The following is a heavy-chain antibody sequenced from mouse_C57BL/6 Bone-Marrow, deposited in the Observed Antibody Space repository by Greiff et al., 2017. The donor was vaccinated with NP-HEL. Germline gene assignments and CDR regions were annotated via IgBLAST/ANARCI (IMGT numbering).Heavy chain of an antibody. CDR1: GYAFTNYL. Sequence: VQLQQSGAELVRPGTSVKVSCKASGYAFTNYLIEWVKQRPGQGLEWIGVINPGSGGTNYNEKFKGKATLTADKSSSTAYMQLSSLTSEDSAVYFCARGGYGSSYVWYFDVWGTGTTVTVSS. CDR3: ARGGYGSSYVWYFDV. D-gene: IGHD1-1*01. V-gene: IGHV1-54*01. J-gene: IGHJ1*03. CDR2: INPGSGGT.